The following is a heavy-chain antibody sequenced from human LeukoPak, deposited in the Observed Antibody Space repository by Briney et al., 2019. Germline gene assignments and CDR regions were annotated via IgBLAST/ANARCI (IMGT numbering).Heavy chain of an antibody. CDR2: IYYSGST. Sequence: SETLSLTCTVSGGPISSSSYYWGWIRQPPGKGLEWIGSIYYSGSTYYNPSLKSRVTISVDTSKNQFSLKLSSVTAADTAVYYCARQIAVAGTFVDYWGQGTLVTVSS. CDR1: GGPISSSSYY. V-gene: IGHV4-39*01. J-gene: IGHJ4*02. CDR3: ARQIAVAGTFVDY. D-gene: IGHD6-19*01.